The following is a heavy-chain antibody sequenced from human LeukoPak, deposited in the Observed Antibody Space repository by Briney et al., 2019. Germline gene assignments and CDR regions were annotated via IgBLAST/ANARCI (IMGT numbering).Heavy chain of an antibody. CDR1: GYTFTSYD. CDR2: MNPNSGNT. D-gene: IGHD2-2*01. J-gene: IGHJ6*02. CDR3: ARVPSSTRYYGMDV. V-gene: IGHV1-8*01. Sequence: ASVKVSCKASGYTFTSYDINWVRQATRQGLEWMGWMNPNSGNTGYAQKFQGRVTMTRNTSMSTAYMELSSLGSEDTAVYYCARVPSSTRYYGMDVWGQGTTVTVSS.